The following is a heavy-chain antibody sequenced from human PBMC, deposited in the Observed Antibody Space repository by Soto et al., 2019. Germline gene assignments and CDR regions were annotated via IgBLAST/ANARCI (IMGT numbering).Heavy chain of an antibody. CDR2: ITTSSNYI. Sequence: GGSLRLSCAASGFTFTSYTMNWVRQAPEKGLEWVSSITTSSNYIHYADSVKGRFTISRDNANNSLYLQMDTLRAEDTAVYFCARGYFDYWGQGALVTVSS. D-gene: IGHD3-10*01. CDR3: ARGYFDY. V-gene: IGHV3-21*01. J-gene: IGHJ4*02. CDR1: GFTFTSYT.